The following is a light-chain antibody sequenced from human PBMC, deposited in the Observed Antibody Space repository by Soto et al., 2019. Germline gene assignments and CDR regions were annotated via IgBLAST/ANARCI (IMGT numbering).Light chain of an antibody. CDR2: KAS. J-gene: IGKJ1*01. CDR1: QSISSL. V-gene: IGKV1-5*03. Sequence: DIQMTQSPSTLSASVGDRVTITCRASQSISSLLAWYQQKPGKAPKLLIYKASSLESGVPSRFSGSGSGTEFTLTISSLQPDDFATYYCQRYNSSPWTFGQGTKVEIK. CDR3: QRYNSSPWT.